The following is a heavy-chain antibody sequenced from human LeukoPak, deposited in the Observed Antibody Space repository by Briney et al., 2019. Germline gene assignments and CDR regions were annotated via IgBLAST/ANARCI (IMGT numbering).Heavy chain of an antibody. Sequence: HSGGSLRLSCAAAGFTFSIYWMSWVRQAPGKGPEWVSFISDSGGITYYADSVKGRFTISRDNSKNTLYLQMNSLRAEDTAVYYCAKNTQYSGYYDCWGQGTLVAVSS. D-gene: IGHD6-6*01. V-gene: IGHV3-23*01. J-gene: IGHJ4*02. CDR1: GFTFSIYW. CDR3: AKNTQYSGYYDC. CDR2: ISDSGGIT.